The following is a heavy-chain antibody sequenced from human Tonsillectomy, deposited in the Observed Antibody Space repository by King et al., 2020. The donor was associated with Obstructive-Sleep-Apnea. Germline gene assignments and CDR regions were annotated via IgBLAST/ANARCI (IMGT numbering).Heavy chain of an antibody. CDR2: IYYSGST. D-gene: IGHD3-16*01. V-gene: IGHV4-59*01. J-gene: IGHJ4*02. CDR3: AREVGSYGYYFDY. Sequence: LQLQESGPGLVKPSETLSLTCTVSGGSISSYYWSWIRQPPGKGLEWIGYIYYSGSTNYNPSLRRRGTISIDTSKNQFSLKLGSVTAADTAVYYCAREVGSYGYYFDYWGQGTLVTVSS. CDR1: GGSISSYY.